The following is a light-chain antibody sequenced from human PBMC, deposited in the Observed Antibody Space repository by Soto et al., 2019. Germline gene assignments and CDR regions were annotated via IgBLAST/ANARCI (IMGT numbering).Light chain of an antibody. J-gene: IGKJ1*01. CDR2: DAS. Sequence: EIVLTQSPATLSLSPGERATLSCRASQSVSSYLAWYQQKPGQAPRLLIYDASSRATGIPARFSGSGSETEFTLTISSLEPDDFAVYYCQQRSNWPVTFGQGTRVEIK. CDR3: QQRSNWPVT. V-gene: IGKV3-11*01. CDR1: QSVSSY.